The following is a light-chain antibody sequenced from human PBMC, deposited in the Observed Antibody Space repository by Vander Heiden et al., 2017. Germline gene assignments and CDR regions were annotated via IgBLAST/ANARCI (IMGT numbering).Light chain of an antibody. J-gene: IGKJ4*01. CDR2: DAS. CDR1: QDISNY. Sequence: DIQMTQSPSSLSASVGDRVTITCQASQDISNYLNWYQQKPGKAPKLLIYDASNLETGVPSRFSGSGSGTDFTFTISSLQPEDLATYYCQQYYSLPDTFGGGTKVEIK. CDR3: QQYYSLPDT. V-gene: IGKV1-33*01.